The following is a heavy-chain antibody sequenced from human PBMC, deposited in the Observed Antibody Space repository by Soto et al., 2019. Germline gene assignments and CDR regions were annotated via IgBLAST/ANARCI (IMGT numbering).Heavy chain of an antibody. J-gene: IGHJ4*02. CDR2: IYYSGST. CDR1: GGSISSGGYY. D-gene: IGHD2-21*02. Sequence: SETLSLTCPVSGGSISSGGYYWSWIRQHPGKGLEWIGYIYYSGSTYYNPSLKSRVTISVDTSKNQFSLKLSSVTAADTAVYYCARDVVTAKVFDYWGQGTLVTVSS. CDR3: ARDVVTAKVFDY. V-gene: IGHV4-31*03.